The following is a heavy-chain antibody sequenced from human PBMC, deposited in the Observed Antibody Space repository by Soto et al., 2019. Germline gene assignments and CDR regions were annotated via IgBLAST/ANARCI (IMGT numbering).Heavy chain of an antibody. Sequence: SLTCTVSGGSITDYSWVWIRQPAGKGLEWIGRIFSSGSTNYNPYLKGRITMSLDTSKNQFSLKLNSATATDTAVYFCARDQGVVFTADNWFDPWGQGILVTVSS. CDR3: ARDQGVVFTADNWFDP. CDR1: GGSITDYS. J-gene: IGHJ5*02. V-gene: IGHV4-4*07. D-gene: IGHD2-21*02. CDR2: IFSSGST.